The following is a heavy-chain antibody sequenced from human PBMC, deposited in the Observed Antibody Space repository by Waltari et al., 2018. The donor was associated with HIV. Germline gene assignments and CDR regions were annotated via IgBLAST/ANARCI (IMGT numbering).Heavy chain of an antibody. Sequence: EVQLVESGGGSVQTGKSLSLSCAASGFLVSSNYMSWVRQAPGKGLGWVSVIYSDGSTNYADSVKGRVTISREKSTNALYLQMSSLKVEDTAVYYCARDPAAGRVNGPYYYGLDVWGRGTTVTVSS. J-gene: IGHJ6*02. V-gene: IGHV3-66*01. CDR1: GFLVSSNY. CDR2: IYSDGST. D-gene: IGHD2-8*01. CDR3: ARDPAAGRVNGPYYYGLDV.